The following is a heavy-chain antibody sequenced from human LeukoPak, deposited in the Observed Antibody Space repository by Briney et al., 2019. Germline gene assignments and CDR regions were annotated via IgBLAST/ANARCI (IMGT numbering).Heavy chain of an antibody. Sequence: SETLSLTCTVSGGSISSYYWSWIRQPAGKGLEWIGRIYTSGSTNYNPSLKSRVTMSVDTSKNQFSLKLSSVTAADTAVYYCAREEYNWNDVGWFDPWGQEPWSPSPQ. CDR1: GGSISSYY. V-gene: IGHV4-4*07. CDR3: AREEYNWNDVGWFDP. J-gene: IGHJ5*02. CDR2: IYTSGST. D-gene: IGHD1-1*01.